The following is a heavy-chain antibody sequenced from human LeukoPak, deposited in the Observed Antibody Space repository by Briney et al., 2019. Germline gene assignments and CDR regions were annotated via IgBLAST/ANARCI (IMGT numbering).Heavy chain of an antibody. J-gene: IGHJ6*02. CDR2: IVVGRDST. V-gene: IGHV1-58*02. Sequence: ASVKVSCKASRFTFTTSAIQWVRQARGQRLEWIGWIVVGRDSTNYAQKFQQRVTITRDMATSTAYMELSSLRSDDTAVYYCAATIAANTDYYGMDVWGQGTTVTVSS. CDR3: AATIAANTDYYGMDV. D-gene: IGHD6-13*01. CDR1: RFTFTTSA.